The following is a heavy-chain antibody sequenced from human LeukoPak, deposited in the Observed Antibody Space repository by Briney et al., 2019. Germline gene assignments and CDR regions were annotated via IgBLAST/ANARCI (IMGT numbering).Heavy chain of an antibody. V-gene: IGHV4-59*01. CDR1: GGSISGSY. CDR3: ARVPAAAGTVFLDY. D-gene: IGHD6-13*01. Sequence: PSETLSLTCTVSGGSISGSYWSWIRQPPGKGLEWIAYMYNSGSTNYNPSLKSRVTISVDTSKNQFSLKLSSVTAADTAVYYCARVPAAAGTVFLDYWGQGTLVTVSS. CDR2: MYNSGST. J-gene: IGHJ4*02.